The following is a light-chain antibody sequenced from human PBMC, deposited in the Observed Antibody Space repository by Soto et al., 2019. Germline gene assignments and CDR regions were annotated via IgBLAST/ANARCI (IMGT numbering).Light chain of an antibody. V-gene: IGKV3-20*01. Sequence: EIVLTQFPGTVSLSPGGRATLSCWASQTISNNYLAWYQQKPGQAPRLLIYGASSRATGIPDRFSGSGSETDFTLTISRLEPEDFAVYYCQQYSSSPRTFGQGTKVEIK. CDR1: QTISNNY. J-gene: IGKJ1*01. CDR3: QQYSSSPRT. CDR2: GAS.